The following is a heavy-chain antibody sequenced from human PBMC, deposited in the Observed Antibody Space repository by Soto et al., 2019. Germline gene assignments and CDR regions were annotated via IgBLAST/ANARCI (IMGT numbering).Heavy chain of an antibody. V-gene: IGHV1-3*01. CDR3: AQGHTRELFAS. CDR2: INPANGDT. CDR1: GYTFTTFF. D-gene: IGHD1-7*01. Sequence: VASVKVSCKTSGYTFTTFFLHWMRQAPGQRLEWMGWINPANGDTMYSQKFLGRVSNTRDTSATTAYMELTSLTSEDTAIYYCAQGHTRELFASWGQGTLVTVSS. J-gene: IGHJ4*02.